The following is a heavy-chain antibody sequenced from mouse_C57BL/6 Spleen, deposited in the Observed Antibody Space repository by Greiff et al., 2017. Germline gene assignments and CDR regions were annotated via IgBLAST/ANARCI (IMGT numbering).Heavy chain of an antibody. D-gene: IGHD3-3*01. Sequence: VQLKQSGPVLVKPGASVKMSCKASGYTFTDYYMNWVKQSHGKSLEWIGVINPYNGGTSYNQKFKGKATLTVDKSSSTAYMELNSLTSEDSAVYYCARGWGGYAMDYWGQGTSVTVSS. CDR3: ARGWGGYAMDY. CDR2: INPYNGGT. CDR1: GYTFTDYY. V-gene: IGHV1-19*01. J-gene: IGHJ4*01.